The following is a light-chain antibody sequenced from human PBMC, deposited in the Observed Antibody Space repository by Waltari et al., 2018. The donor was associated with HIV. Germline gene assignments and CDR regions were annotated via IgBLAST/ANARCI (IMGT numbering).Light chain of an antibody. V-gene: IGLV2-14*03. CDR2: DDN. CDR3: SSYSSTTGTSAFGSSTLA. J-gene: IGLJ3*02. CDR1: SNDVGGYKY. Sequence: QSALTQPASVSGSPGQSITISCTGTSNDVGGYKYVSRYHQHPGKAPKLIIYDDNIRPSGVSNRFSGSKSGNTASLTISGLQAEDEADYYCSSYSSTTGTSAFGSSTLAFGGGTKVTVL.